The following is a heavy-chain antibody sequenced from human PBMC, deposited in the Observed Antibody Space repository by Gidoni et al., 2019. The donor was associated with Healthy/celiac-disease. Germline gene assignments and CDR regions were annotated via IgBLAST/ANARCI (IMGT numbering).Heavy chain of an antibody. CDR3: ARGGYGDTSGFDY. Sequence: QVQLQQWGAGLLKPSEPSSLTCAVYGGSCSGYYWSWIRPPPGKGLEWSGEINHSGSTNYNPSIKSRVTISVDTSKNQFSLKLSSVTAADTAVYYCARGGYGDTSGFDYWGQGTLVTVSS. D-gene: IGHD4-17*01. V-gene: IGHV4-34*01. J-gene: IGHJ4*02. CDR1: GGSCSGYY. CDR2: INHSGST.